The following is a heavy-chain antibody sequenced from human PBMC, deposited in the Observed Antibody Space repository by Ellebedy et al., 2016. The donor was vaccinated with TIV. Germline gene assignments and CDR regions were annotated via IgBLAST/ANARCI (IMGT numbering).Heavy chain of an antibody. Sequence: ASVKVSXXASGNTFISNYIHWVRQAPGQGLEWLGVINRSGGGTAYAQKFQGRVTMTRDTSSTTVYMELGSLRAEDTALYYCAKDKAVFYALDIWGQGTMVTASS. J-gene: IGHJ3*02. CDR3: AKDKAVFYALDI. CDR2: INRSGGGT. V-gene: IGHV1-46*01. D-gene: IGHD2-8*01. CDR1: GNTFISNY.